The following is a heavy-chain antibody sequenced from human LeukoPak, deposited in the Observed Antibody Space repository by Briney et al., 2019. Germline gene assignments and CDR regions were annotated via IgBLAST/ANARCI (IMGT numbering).Heavy chain of an antibody. J-gene: IGHJ4*02. CDR3: ARGGPRYFHN. CDR2: ISGSGDIT. Sequence: PGGSLRLSCGASGFTFSSYAMSCVRQAPGKGLEWVSAISGSGDITYYADSVKGRFTISRDNSKNTLYLQMNSLRAEDTALYYCARGGPRYFHNWGQGTLVTVST. CDR1: GFTFSSYA. V-gene: IGHV3-23*01. D-gene: IGHD3-16*01.